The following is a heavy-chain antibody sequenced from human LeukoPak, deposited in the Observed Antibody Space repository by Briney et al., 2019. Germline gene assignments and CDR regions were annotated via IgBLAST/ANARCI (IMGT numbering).Heavy chain of an antibody. J-gene: IGHJ4*02. CDR2: IYHSGST. CDR1: GGSISSGGYS. V-gene: IGHV4-30-2*01. D-gene: IGHD3-10*01. CDR3: ARVMGILRGYYFDY. Sequence: PSETLSLTCAVSGGSISSGGYSWSWIRQPPGKGLEWIGYIYHSGSTYYNPSLKSRVTISVDRSKNQFSLKLSSVTAADTAVYYCARVMGILRGYYFDYWGQGTLVTVSS.